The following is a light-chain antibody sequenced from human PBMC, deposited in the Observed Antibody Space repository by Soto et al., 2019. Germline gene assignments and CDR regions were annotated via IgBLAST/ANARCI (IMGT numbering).Light chain of an antibody. CDR3: QQYSSYSPET. CDR2: KAS. V-gene: IGKV1-5*03. J-gene: IGKJ1*01. CDR1: QSISVW. Sequence: DIQMTQSPSTLSASIGVRVTITCRANQSISVWLAWYQQKPGKAPKGLIYKASSLESRVPSTFSGSGSVTEFTLTISSLQPDDFATYYCQQYSSYSPETFGQGTKVDIK.